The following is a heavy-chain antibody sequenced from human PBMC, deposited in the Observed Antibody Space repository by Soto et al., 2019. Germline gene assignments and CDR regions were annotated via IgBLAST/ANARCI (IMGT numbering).Heavy chain of an antibody. J-gene: IGHJ5*02. CDR3: AHRLTYYDFWSGTPSGWFDP. CDR2: IYWDDDK. Sequence: QITLKESGPTLVKPTQPLTLTCTFSGFSLSTSGVGVGWIRQPPGKALEWLALIYWDDDKRYSPSLKSRLTITKDTTKNQVVLTMTNMDPVDTATYYCAHRLTYYDFWSGTPSGWFDPWGQGTLVTVSS. CDR1: GFSLSTSGVG. V-gene: IGHV2-5*02. D-gene: IGHD3-3*01.